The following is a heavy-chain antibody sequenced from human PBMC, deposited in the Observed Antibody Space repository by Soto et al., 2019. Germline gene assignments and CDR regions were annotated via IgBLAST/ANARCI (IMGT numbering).Heavy chain of an antibody. CDR2: IYYSGST. V-gene: IGHV4-31*03. Sequence: KTSETLSLTCTVSGGSIRSGSHYWSWIRQHPGKGLEWIGYIYYSGSTYYNPSLKSRITISISTSKNQFSLKLTSATAADTAVYYCAREGGDGIDYWGQGTLVTVSS. D-gene: IGHD3-16*01. CDR3: AREGGDGIDY. J-gene: IGHJ4*02. CDR1: GGSIRSGSHY.